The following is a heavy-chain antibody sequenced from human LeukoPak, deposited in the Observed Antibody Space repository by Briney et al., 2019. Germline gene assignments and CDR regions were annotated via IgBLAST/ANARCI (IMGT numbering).Heavy chain of an antibody. CDR2: ISGSGGST. CDR3: ARVSGPGMDEYYRL. V-gene: IGHV3-23*01. CDR1: RFIFSIYA. D-gene: IGHD3-10*01. J-gene: IGHJ1*01. Sequence: PGGSLRLSCAVSRFIFSIYAMSWVRQAPGKGLEWVSVISGSGGSTYHADSVKGRFTISRDNSKNTLCLQMNSLRAEDTAMYYCARVSGPGMDEYYRLWGQGTLVTVSS.